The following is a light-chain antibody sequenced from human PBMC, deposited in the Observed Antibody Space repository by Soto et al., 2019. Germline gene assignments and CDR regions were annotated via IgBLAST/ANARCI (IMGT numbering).Light chain of an antibody. Sequence: DIQMTQSPSSLSAFVGDTVTITCRASQSISSYLSWYQQKPGKAPKLLICAASTLQSGVPSRVRGSGSVTDFTLTISSLQPEDSATYYCQQTYNTLGTFGQGTKLEIK. J-gene: IGKJ2*01. V-gene: IGKV1-39*01. CDR3: QQTYNTLGT. CDR1: QSISSY. CDR2: AAS.